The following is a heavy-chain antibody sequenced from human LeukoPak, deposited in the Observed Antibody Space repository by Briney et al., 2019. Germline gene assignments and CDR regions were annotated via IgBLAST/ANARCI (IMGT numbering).Heavy chain of an antibody. J-gene: IGHJ4*02. Sequence: SGGSLRLSCAASGFTFSSYAMSWVRQAPGKGLEWVSAISGSGGSTYYADSVKGRFTISRDNSKNTLYLQMNSLRAEDTAVYYCAKAPTLYNWHDGFDYWGQGTLVTASS. V-gene: IGHV3-23*01. CDR1: GFTFSSYA. CDR2: ISGSGGST. D-gene: IGHD1-1*01. CDR3: AKAPTLYNWHDGFDY.